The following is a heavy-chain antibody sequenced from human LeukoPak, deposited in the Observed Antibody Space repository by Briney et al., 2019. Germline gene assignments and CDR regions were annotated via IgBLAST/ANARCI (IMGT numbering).Heavy chain of an antibody. J-gene: IGHJ5*02. CDR1: GGSISSYY. Sequence: SETLPLTCTVSGGSISSYYWSWVRQPPGKGLEWIGYIQNSVTSYTDNPSLKSRVTILVDTSKNQFSLKVTSVTAADTAVYYCVRSPQLDPWGQGTLVTVSS. CDR3: VRSPQLDP. CDR2: IQNSVTSY. V-gene: IGHV4-59*01.